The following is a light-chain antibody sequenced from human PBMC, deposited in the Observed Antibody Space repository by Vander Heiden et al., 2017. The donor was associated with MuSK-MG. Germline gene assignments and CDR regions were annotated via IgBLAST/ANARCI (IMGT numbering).Light chain of an antibody. J-gene: IGLJ3*02. Sequence: QSALTQPASVSGSPGQSITISCTGTSGDVGDYNYVSWYQQPPGKVHKLIVDDVSSRPSGVSDRFSGSKSGNTASLTISGLQADDEADYYCLSYRRTNAWVFGGGTKLTVL. CDR2: DVS. CDR1: SGDVGDYNY. V-gene: IGLV2-14*03. CDR3: LSYRRTNAWV.